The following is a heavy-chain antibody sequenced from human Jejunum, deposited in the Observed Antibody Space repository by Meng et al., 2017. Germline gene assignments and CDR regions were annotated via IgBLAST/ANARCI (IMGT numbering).Heavy chain of an antibody. J-gene: IGHJ4*02. CDR2: INRDGSTT. CDR3: ARDFGGSEDY. V-gene: IGHV3-74*01. Sequence: GESLKISCAASGFTFSSYWMHWVRQAPGKGLVWVSRINRDGSTTSYADSVKGRFTISRDNAKNTLYLQMNSLRAEDTAVYYCARDFGGSEDYWGQGTLVTSPQ. CDR1: GFTFSSYW. D-gene: IGHD3-16*01.